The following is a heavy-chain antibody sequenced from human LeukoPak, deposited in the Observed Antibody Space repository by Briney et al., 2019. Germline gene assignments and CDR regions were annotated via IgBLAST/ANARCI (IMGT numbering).Heavy chain of an antibody. CDR3: ARTHFYVWGSYRYGRYFDY. CDR1: GYTFTGYY. D-gene: IGHD3-16*02. CDR2: INPNSGGT. J-gene: IGHJ4*02. V-gene: IGHV1-2*02. Sequence: GASVKVSCKASGYTFTGYYMHWVRQPPGQGLEWMGWINPNSGGTNYAQKFQGRVTMTRDTSISTAYMELSRLRSDDTAVYYCARTHFYVWGSYRYGRYFDYWGQGTLVTVSS.